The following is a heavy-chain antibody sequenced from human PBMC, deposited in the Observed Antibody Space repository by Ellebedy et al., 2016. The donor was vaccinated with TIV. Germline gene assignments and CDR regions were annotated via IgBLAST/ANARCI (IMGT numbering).Heavy chain of an antibody. J-gene: IGHJ4*02. V-gene: IGHV3-74*01. CDR2: INTDGSST. Sequence: GESLKISCAAAGFTLSDYWMHWVRHVPGKGLVWVARINTDGSSTSYADSVEGRFTISRDNAKKTLYLQMDSLRAEDTAVYYCARESVRYFDWDYWGQGTLVTVSS. D-gene: IGHD3-9*01. CDR3: ARESVRYFDWDY. CDR1: GFTLSDYW.